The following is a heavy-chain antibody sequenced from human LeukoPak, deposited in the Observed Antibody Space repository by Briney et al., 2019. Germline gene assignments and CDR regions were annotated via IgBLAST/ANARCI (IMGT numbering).Heavy chain of an antibody. V-gene: IGHV1-24*01. CDR3: ATWGPITIFGVVTWSFDY. J-gene: IGHJ4*02. CDR2: FDPEDGET. D-gene: IGHD3-3*01. Sequence: ASVNVSCKVSGYTLTELSMHWVRQAPGKGLEWMGGFDPEDGETIYAQKFQGRVTMTEDTSTDTAYMELSSLRSEDTAVYYCATWGPITIFGVVTWSFDYWGQGTLVTVSS. CDR1: GYTLTELS.